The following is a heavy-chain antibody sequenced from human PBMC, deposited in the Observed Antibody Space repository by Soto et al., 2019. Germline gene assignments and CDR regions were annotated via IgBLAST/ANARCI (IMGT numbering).Heavy chain of an antibody. Sequence: QVQLVQSGAEVKKPGSSVKVSCKASGGTFTSHAVSWVRQAPGQGLEWMGGIIPMFGAANYALNFQGRVTITADEPTGTAYMELSSLRSEDTAVYYCARGSISWFLHYWGLGTLVTVSS. CDR1: GGTFTSHA. V-gene: IGHV1-69*12. CDR3: ARGSISWFLHY. CDR2: IIPMFGAA. J-gene: IGHJ4*02. D-gene: IGHD6-13*01.